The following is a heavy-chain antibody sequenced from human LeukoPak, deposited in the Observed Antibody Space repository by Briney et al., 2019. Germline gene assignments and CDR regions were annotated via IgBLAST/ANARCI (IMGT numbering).Heavy chain of an antibody. J-gene: IGHJ4*02. CDR1: GGSISSYY. CDR2: IYYSGST. D-gene: IGHD2-2*02. CDR3: ARVNAALYDY. V-gene: IGHV4-59*01. Sequence: SETLSLTCTVFGGSISSYYWSWIRQPPGKGLEWIGYIYYSGSTNYNPSLKSRVTISVDTSKNQFSLKLSSVTAADTAVYYCARVNAALYDYWGQGTLVTVSS.